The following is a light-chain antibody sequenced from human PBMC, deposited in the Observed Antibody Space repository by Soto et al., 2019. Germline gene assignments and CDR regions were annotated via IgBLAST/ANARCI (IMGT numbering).Light chain of an antibody. V-gene: IGLV1-40*01. CDR2: NTN. Sequence: QAVVTQPPSVSGAPGQRVTISCTGGTSNIGAGYDVHWYQQFPGRAPKLLIYNTNSRPSGVPDRFSGSKSGSSASLAITGLLAEDEADYYCQSYDGSLSGGTTFGGGTQLNVL. CDR3: QSYDGSLSGGTT. J-gene: IGLJ2*01. CDR1: TSNIGAGYD.